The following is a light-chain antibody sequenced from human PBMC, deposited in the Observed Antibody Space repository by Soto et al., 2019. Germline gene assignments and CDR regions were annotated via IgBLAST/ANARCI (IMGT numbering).Light chain of an antibody. Sequence: QSALTQPASVSGSPGQSITISCTGTSSDVGAYNYVSWYQQHPGKAPKLMLYDVSNRPSGVSNRFSGSKSGNTAPLTISGLQAEDEADYYCSSYTSSSTRVFGTGTKLTVL. V-gene: IGLV2-14*01. CDR1: SSDVGAYNY. CDR3: SSYTSSSTRV. CDR2: DVS. J-gene: IGLJ1*01.